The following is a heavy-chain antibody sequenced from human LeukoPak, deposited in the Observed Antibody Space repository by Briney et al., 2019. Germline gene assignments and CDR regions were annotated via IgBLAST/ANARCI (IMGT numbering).Heavy chain of an antibody. CDR2: ISYDGSNK. Sequence: GGSLRLSCAASGFTFSSYAMHWVRQAPGKGLEWVAVISYDGSNKYYADSVKGRFTISRDNSKNTLYLQMNSLRAEDTAVYYCARELPDYYGSGSYYNPFDYWGQGTLVTASS. V-gene: IGHV3-30-3*01. CDR1: GFTFSSYA. CDR3: ARELPDYYGSGSYYNPFDY. D-gene: IGHD3-10*01. J-gene: IGHJ4*02.